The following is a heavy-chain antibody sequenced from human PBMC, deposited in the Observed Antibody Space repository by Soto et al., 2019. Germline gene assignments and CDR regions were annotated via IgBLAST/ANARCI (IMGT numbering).Heavy chain of an antibody. Sequence: SQTKPLRRTVSCGSGTSRNDRRTWIQQPPGKGLEWVGHIYYSGSTNYSPSLKSRVTISLNTPNNQFSLKVTSVTAADTAVYYCAMITVDTYMIYWFDPWGQGTLVTVYS. CDR3: AMITVDTYMIYWFDP. CDR2: IYYSGST. V-gene: IGHV4-61*01. CDR1: CGSGTSRNDR. J-gene: IGHJ5*01. D-gene: IGHD3-16*01.